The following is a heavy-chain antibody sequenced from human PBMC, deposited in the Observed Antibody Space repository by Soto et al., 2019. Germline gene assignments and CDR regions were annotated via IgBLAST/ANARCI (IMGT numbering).Heavy chain of an antibody. Sequence: SETLSLTCTVSGGSISGSNYYWDWIHQPPGKGLEWIGNIYYTGSTYYNPSLRSRVTIFVDTSQNQFSLKLSSVTAADTAVYYCARGYTPKVIDYWGQGTLVTVSS. CDR3: ARGYTPKVIDY. J-gene: IGHJ4*02. V-gene: IGHV4-39*01. CDR2: IYYTGST. D-gene: IGHD5-18*01. CDR1: GGSISGSNYY.